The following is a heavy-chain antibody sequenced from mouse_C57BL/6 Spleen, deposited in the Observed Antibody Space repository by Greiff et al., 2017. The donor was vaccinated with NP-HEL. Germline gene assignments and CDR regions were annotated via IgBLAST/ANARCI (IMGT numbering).Heavy chain of an antibody. J-gene: IGHJ3*01. Sequence: QVQLQQSGAELVKPGASVKLSCKASGYTFTSYWMHWVKQRPGPGLEWIGMIHPNSGSTNYNEKFKSKATLTVDKSSSTAYMQLSSLTSEDSAVYYCAREAYYSNSAWFAYWGQGTLVTVSA. CDR2: IHPNSGST. CDR3: AREAYYSNSAWFAY. D-gene: IGHD2-5*01. CDR1: GYTFTSYW. V-gene: IGHV1-64*01.